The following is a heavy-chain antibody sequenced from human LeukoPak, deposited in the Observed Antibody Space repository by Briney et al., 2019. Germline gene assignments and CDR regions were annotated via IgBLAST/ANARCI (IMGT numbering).Heavy chain of an antibody. Sequence: ASLKVSCKASGYTFTSYYISWVRQAPGQGLEWMGWISAYSGNTKYVQKFQGRVTMTIDTSTTTAYMELRSLTSDDTAVYYCARVRDYYDNSDYSDYWGQGTLVTVSS. J-gene: IGHJ4*02. CDR1: GYTFTSYY. V-gene: IGHV1-18*04. CDR3: ARVRDYYDNSDYSDY. D-gene: IGHD3-22*01. CDR2: ISAYSGNT.